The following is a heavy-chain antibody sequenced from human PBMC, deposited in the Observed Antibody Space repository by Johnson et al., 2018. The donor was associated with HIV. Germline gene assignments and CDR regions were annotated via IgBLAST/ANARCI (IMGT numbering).Heavy chain of an antibody. V-gene: IGHV3-66*02. CDR2: IYSGAST. CDR1: GFTVSSNY. D-gene: IGHD7-27*01. Sequence: VQLVESGGGLVKPGGSLRLSCAASGFTVSSNYMSWVRQAPGKGLEWVSVIYSGASTYYADSVKGRFTISRDNSKNTLYLQMSSLRAEDTAVYYCARAIGNWDAFDIWGQGTMVTVSS. J-gene: IGHJ3*02. CDR3: ARAIGNWDAFDI.